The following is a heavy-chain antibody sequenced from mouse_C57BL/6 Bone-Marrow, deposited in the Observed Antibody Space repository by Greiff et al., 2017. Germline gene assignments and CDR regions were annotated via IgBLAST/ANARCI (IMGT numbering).Heavy chain of an antibody. Sequence: VQLQQPGAELVKPGASVKMSCKASGYTFTSYWITWVTQRPGQGLEWIGDIYPGSGSTNYNEKFKSKATLTVDTSSSTAYMQLSSLTSEDSAVYYCSRSLYYFPLFHSRGQGATLTVSS. CDR3: SRSLYYFPLFHS. D-gene: IGHD1-1*01. V-gene: IGHV1-55*01. CDR2: IYPGSGST. CDR1: GYTFTSYW. J-gene: IGHJ2*01.